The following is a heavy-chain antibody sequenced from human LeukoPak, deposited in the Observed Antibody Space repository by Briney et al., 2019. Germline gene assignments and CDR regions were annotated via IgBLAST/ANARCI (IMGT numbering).Heavy chain of an antibody. Sequence: GASVKVSCKASGYTFTGYYIHWVRQAPGQGLEWMGWINPNSGGTNYAQKFQGRVTMTRDMFTSTDYMELTSLTSDDTAVYYCARDNSVGETAWWFDPWGQGTLVTVSS. CDR2: INPNSGGT. J-gene: IGHJ5*02. CDR1: GYTFTGYY. V-gene: IGHV1-2*02. CDR3: ARDNSVGETAWWFDP. D-gene: IGHD1-26*01.